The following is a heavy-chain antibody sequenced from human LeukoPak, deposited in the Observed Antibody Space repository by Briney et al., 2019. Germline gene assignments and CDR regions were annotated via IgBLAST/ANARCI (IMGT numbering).Heavy chain of an antibody. V-gene: IGHV3-48*01. CDR2: ISSSSSTI. Sequence: PGGSLRLSCAASGFTFSSYSMNWVRQAPGEGLEWVSYISSSSSTIYYADSVKGRFTISRDNSKNTLYLQMNSLRVEDTAVYYCAKSHSNWSTYYFDYWGQGTLVTVSS. J-gene: IGHJ4*02. D-gene: IGHD6-13*01. CDR1: GFTFSSYS. CDR3: AKSHSNWSTYYFDY.